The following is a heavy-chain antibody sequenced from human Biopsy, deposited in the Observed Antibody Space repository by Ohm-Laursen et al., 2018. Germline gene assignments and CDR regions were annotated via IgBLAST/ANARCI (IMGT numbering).Heavy chain of an antibody. CDR2: INCKTGAT. CDR1: SYTFTDYN. Sequence: DSVKASCTASSYTFTDYNIHWMRQAPGQGLEWLGYINCKTGATNYAQKFQGTVTMTRDTSISTAYLALGSLRSADPAIYYCARDPLNGHKHFDYWGQGTLVTVSS. V-gene: IGHV1-2*02. D-gene: IGHD2-8*01. CDR3: ARDPLNGHKHFDY. J-gene: IGHJ4*02.